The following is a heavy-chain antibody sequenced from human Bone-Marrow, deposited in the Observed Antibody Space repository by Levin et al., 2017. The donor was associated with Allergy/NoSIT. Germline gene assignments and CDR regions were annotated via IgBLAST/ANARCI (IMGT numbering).Heavy chain of an antibody. CDR3: ARGWFGELLSH. Sequence: GGSLRLSCAASGFTVSINYMSWVRQAPGKGPEWVSVIYSGGSTYYADSVKGRLTISRDNSKNTLYLQMNSLRAEDTAVYYCARGWFGELLSHWGQGTLVTVSS. CDR2: IYSGGST. D-gene: IGHD3-10*01. J-gene: IGHJ4*02. V-gene: IGHV3-53*01. CDR1: GFTVSINY.